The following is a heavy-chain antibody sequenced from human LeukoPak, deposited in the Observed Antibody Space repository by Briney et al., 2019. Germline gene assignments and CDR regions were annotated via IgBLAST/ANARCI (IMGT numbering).Heavy chain of an antibody. D-gene: IGHD3-16*01. CDR2: INHSGST. CDR1: GGSFSGYY. CDR3: ARAEEVYDYVWGSSHWFDP. Sequence: SETLSLTCAVYGGSFSGYYWSWIRQPPGKGLEWIGEINHSGSTNYNPSLKSRVTISVDTSKNQFSLKLSSVTAADTAVYYCARAEEVYDYVWGSSHWFDPWGQGTLVTASS. J-gene: IGHJ5*02. V-gene: IGHV4-34*01.